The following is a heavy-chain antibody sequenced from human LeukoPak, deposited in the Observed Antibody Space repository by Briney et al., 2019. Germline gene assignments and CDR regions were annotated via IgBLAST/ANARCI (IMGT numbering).Heavy chain of an antibody. D-gene: IGHD6-13*01. J-gene: IGHJ5*02. Sequence: SETLSLTCTVSGCSISSGGYYWSWIRQHPGKGLEWIGYIYYSGSTYYNPSLKSRVTISVDTSKNQFSLKLSSVTAADTAVYYCARTGYSSSWYWFDPWGQGTLVTVSS. CDR2: IYYSGST. V-gene: IGHV4-31*03. CDR3: ARTGYSSSWYWFDP. CDR1: GCSISSGGYY.